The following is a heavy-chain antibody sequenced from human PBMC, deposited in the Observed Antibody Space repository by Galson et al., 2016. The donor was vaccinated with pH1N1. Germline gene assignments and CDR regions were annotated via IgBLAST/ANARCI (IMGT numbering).Heavy chain of an antibody. Sequence: QSGAEVKKPGESLKISCKGSGYRLSSSWIGCVRQMPGKGLEWMGIIYLGGSLIRYRPSFQGQVTITADKSVNIVYLDWGSLKASDIAMYYCARQNNYGDYRGDAFDIWGQGTMVTVSS. V-gene: IGHV5-51*01. J-gene: IGHJ3*02. CDR3: ARQNNYGDYRGDAFDI. D-gene: IGHD4-17*01. CDR2: IYLGGSLI. CDR1: GYRLSSSW.